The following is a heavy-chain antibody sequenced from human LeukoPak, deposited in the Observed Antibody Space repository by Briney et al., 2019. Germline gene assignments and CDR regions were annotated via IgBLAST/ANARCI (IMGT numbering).Heavy chain of an antibody. V-gene: IGHV4-30-4*08. D-gene: IGHD1-7*01. J-gene: IGHJ5*02. Sequence: SETLSLTCAVYGGSFGGYYWNWIRQPPGKGLEWIGYIYYSGSTYYNPSLKSRVTISVDTSKNQFSLKLSSVTAADTAVYYCARVGGSFTITGTTRWFDPWGQGTLVTVSS. CDR2: IYYSGST. CDR1: GGSFGGYY. CDR3: ARVGGSFTITGTTRWFDP.